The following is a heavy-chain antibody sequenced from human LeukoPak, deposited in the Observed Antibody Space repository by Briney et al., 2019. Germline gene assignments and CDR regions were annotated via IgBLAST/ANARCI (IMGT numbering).Heavy chain of an antibody. CDR2: INHSGST. J-gene: IGHJ5*01. CDR1: GGSISSSSYY. D-gene: IGHD1-26*01. Sequence: SETLSLTCTVSGGSISSSSYYWSWIRQPPGKGLEWIGEINHSGSTNYNPSLKSRVTISVDTSKNQFSLKLSSVTAADTAVYYCARVVGVTSWFDSWGQGTLVTVSS. V-gene: IGHV4-39*07. CDR3: ARVVGVTSWFDS.